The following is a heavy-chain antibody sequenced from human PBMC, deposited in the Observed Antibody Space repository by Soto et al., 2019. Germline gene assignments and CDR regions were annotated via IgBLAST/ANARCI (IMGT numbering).Heavy chain of an antibody. D-gene: IGHD3-10*01. CDR1: GDTFTFYS. CDR2: INPILSMS. V-gene: IGHV1-69*02. J-gene: IGHJ4*02. CDR3: ASSYGSGYRAFDY. Sequence: QVQLVQSGAEVKKPGSSVRVSCKASGDTFTFYSINWVRQAPGLGPEWMGRINPILSMSNYAQRFQGRVTMNADKSTSTAYMELSSLRSEDTAMYYCASSYGSGYRAFDYWGQGALVTVSS.